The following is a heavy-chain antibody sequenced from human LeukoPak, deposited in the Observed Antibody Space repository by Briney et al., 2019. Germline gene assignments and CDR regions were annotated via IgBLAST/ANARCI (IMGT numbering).Heavy chain of an antibody. CDR3: ARVVASTSIDS. Sequence: PSETLSLTCTVSGYSINSGYFWGWVRQPPGRGPEWIGSIFHTGDVYYNPSLRSRVTLSIDTSRNQVSLKVTSVTAADTALYYCARVVASTSIDSWGQGILVTVSS. CDR1: GYSINSGYF. D-gene: IGHD2-15*01. CDR2: IFHTGDV. V-gene: IGHV4-38-2*02. J-gene: IGHJ4*02.